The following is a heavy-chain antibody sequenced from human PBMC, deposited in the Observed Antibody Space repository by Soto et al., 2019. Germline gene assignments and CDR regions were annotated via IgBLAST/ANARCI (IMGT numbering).Heavy chain of an antibody. CDR1: GYTFTSYA. J-gene: IGHJ4*02. Sequence: QVQLVQSGAEVKKPGASVKVSCKASGYTFTSYAMHWVRQAPGQRLEWMGWINAGNGNTKYSQKFQGRVTITRDTSASTAYMELSSLRSEDTAVYYCARELGGAMVIYYFDYWGQGTLVTVSS. V-gene: IGHV1-3*01. CDR3: ARELGGAMVIYYFDY. D-gene: IGHD3-16*01. CDR2: INAGNGNT.